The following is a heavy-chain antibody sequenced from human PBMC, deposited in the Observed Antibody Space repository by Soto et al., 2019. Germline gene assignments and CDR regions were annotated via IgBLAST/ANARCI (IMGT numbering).Heavy chain of an antibody. CDR3: ARGVGVGVAGSAAFDM. CDR1: GYPVTAYY. CDR2: INPATGAA. Sequence: QLHLVQSGAVVKKPGASVTVSCSASGYPVTAYYMHWVRQAPGRGLEWMGGINPATGAAKYTQTFRGRVTMTRDTSTSTVFMELSGLTSEDTAVFFCARGVGVGVAGSAAFDMWGQGTLVTVSS. V-gene: IGHV1-2*02. J-gene: IGHJ3*02. D-gene: IGHD3-3*01.